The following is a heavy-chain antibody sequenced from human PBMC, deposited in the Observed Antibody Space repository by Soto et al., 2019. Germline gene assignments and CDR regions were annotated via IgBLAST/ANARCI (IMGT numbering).Heavy chain of an antibody. CDR2: IIPILGIA. CDR3: ARDDYDYISYAFDI. Sequence: SVTVSCKASGGTFSSYTISWVRQAPGQGLEWMGRIIPILGIANYAQKFQGRVTITADKSTSTAYMELSSLRSEDTAVYYCARDDYDYISYAFDIWGQGTMVTVSS. V-gene: IGHV1-69*04. CDR1: GGTFSSYT. D-gene: IGHD3-16*01. J-gene: IGHJ3*02.